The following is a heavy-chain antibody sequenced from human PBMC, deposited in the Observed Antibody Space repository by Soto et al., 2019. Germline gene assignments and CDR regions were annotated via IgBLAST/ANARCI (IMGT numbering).Heavy chain of an antibody. CDR3: ARAMEYYDFWSGSGPDYYYCDGIDV. CDR2: INPNSGGT. D-gene: IGHD3-3*01. CDR1: GYTFTGYY. Sequence: ASVKVSCKASGYTFTGYYMHWVRQAPGQGLEWMGWINPNSGGTNYAQKFQGWVTMTRDTSISTAYMELSRLRSDDTAVYYCARAMEYYDFWSGSGPDYYYCDGIDVWGQGTTVTVSA. J-gene: IGHJ6*01. V-gene: IGHV1-2*04.